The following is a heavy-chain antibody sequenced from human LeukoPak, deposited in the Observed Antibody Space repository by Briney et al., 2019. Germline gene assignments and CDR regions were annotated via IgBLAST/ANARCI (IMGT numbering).Heavy chain of an antibody. J-gene: IGHJ5*02. CDR3: ARLLRFLEDNWFDH. V-gene: IGHV3-7*01. CDR1: GFTFSSYW. CDR2: IKQDGSEK. D-gene: IGHD3-3*01. Sequence: TGGSLRLSCAASGFTFSSYWMSWVRQAPGKGLEWVANIKQDGSEKYYVDSVKGRFTISRDNAKNSLYLQMNSLRAEDTAVYYCARLLRFLEDNWFDHWGQGTLVTVSS.